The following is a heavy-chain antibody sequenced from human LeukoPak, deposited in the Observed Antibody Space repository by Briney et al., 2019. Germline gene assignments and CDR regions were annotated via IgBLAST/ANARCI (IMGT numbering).Heavy chain of an antibody. J-gene: IGHJ4*02. Sequence: GGSLRLSCAASGFTFSSYSMNWVRQAPGKGLEWVSSISSSSSYIYYADSVKGRFTISRDNAKNSLYLQMNSLRAEDTAVYYCARVASSSWANFGYWGQGTLVTVSS. D-gene: IGHD6-13*01. CDR1: GFTFSSYS. CDR2: ISSSSSYI. V-gene: IGHV3-21*01. CDR3: ARVASSSWANFGY.